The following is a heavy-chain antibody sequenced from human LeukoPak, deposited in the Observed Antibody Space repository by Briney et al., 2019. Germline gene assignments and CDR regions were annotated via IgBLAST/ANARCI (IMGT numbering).Heavy chain of an antibody. CDR3: ATRLVGITGTTSEGY. CDR2: FDPEDGET. D-gene: IGHD1-7*01. J-gene: IGHJ4*02. Sequence: ASVKVSCKVSGYTLTELSMHWVRQAPGEGLEWMGGFDPEDGETIYAQKFQGRVTMTEDTSTDTAYMELSSLRSEDTAVYYCATRLVGITGTTSEGYWGQGTLVTVSS. CDR1: GYTLTELS. V-gene: IGHV1-24*01.